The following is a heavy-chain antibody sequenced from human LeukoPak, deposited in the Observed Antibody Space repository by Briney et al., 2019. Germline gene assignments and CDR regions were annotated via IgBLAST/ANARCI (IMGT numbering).Heavy chain of an antibody. D-gene: IGHD2-8*02. Sequence: SETLSLTCTVSGGSISSNYWSWIRQPPGKGLEWIGYIYDSGTTNYNPSLKSRATISEDMSKNQFSLKVRSVTAADTAVYYCARSTGGGSYFDHWGQGILVTVSS. V-gene: IGHV4-59*01. CDR3: ARSTGGGSYFDH. J-gene: IGHJ4*02. CDR1: GGSISSNY. CDR2: IYDSGTT.